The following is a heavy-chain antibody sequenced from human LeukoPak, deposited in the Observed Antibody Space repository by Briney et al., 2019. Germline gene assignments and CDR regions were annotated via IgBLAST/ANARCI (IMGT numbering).Heavy chain of an antibody. D-gene: IGHD3-10*01. CDR1: GITLRNYA. V-gene: IGHV3-23*01. CDR3: ATRVIVIRELLIIGFHKEAYYFDS. J-gene: IGHJ4*02. Sequence: GGSLRLSCAASGITLRNYAMSWVRQAPGKGLEWVSGISGSDSGTNYADSVKGRFTISRDNSMSTLYLQMYSLRAEDTAVYYCATRVIVIRELLIIGFHKEAYYFDSWGQGILVTVSS. CDR2: ISGSDSGT.